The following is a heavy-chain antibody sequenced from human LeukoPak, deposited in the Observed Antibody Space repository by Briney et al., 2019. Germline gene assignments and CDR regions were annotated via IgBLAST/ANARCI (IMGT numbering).Heavy chain of an antibody. CDR1: GGSISSGSYY. D-gene: IGHD3-3*02. J-gene: IGHJ3*02. V-gene: IGHV4-39*01. CDR2: IYYNGNT. Sequence: SETLSLTCTVSGGSISSGSYYWGWIRQPPGRGLEWIGAIYYNGNTYCNPSLKSRVSISADTSKNQFSLKLSSVTAADTAVYYCARPGTIRKDDAFDIWGQGTMVTVSS. CDR3: ARPGTIRKDDAFDI.